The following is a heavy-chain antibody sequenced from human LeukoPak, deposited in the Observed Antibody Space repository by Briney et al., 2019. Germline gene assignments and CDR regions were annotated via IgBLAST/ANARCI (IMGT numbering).Heavy chain of an antibody. V-gene: IGHV4-30-4*08. CDR3: ARLYYYDSSGPHYYMDV. CDR2: IYYSGNT. CDR1: GGSISSGDYY. D-gene: IGHD3-22*01. Sequence: SQTLSLTCTVSGGSISSGDYYWSWIRQPPGKGLEWIGYIYYSGNTYQNPSLKSRITISVDTSKNQFSLKLSSVTAADTAVYYCARLYYYDSSGPHYYMDVWGKGTTVTVSS. J-gene: IGHJ6*03.